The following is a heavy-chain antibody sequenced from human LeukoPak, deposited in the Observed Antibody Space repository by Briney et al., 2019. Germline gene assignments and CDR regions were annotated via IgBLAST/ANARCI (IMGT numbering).Heavy chain of an antibody. CDR3: AREWRLDWFDP. CDR1: GFTFSSYW. J-gene: IGHJ5*02. Sequence: GGSLRLSCAASGFTFSSYWMSWVRQAPGKGLEWVAIIKQDGSEKYYVDSVKGRFTISRDNAKNSLYLQMNSLRAEDTAMYYCAREWRLDWFDPWGQGTLVTVSS. CDR2: IKQDGSEK. D-gene: IGHD3-3*01. V-gene: IGHV3-7*01.